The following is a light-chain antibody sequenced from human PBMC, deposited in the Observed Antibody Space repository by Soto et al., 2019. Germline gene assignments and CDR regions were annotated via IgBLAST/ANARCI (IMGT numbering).Light chain of an antibody. CDR1: QSVNTY. V-gene: IGKV3-15*01. CDR3: QQYNNWPGT. Sequence: EILMTQSPTTLSVSPGERATLSCRASQSVNTYVAWYQQRPGQAPRLLIYGASTRATDIPARFTGSGSATEFTLTIASLQSEDFAVYYCQQYNNWPGTFGQGTKVDI. J-gene: IGKJ1*01. CDR2: GAS.